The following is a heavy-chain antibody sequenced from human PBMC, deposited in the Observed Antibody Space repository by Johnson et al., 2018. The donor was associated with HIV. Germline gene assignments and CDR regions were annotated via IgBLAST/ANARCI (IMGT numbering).Heavy chain of an antibody. CDR3: ANDRYYDSSGPDAFDI. CDR2: ISYDGSNN. V-gene: IGHV3-30*18. CDR1: GFTLSSYG. J-gene: IGHJ3*02. D-gene: IGHD3-22*01. Sequence: QVQLVESGGGLVQPGGSLRLSCAASGFTLSSYGMHWVRQAPGKGLEWVAVISYDGSNNYYADTVQGRFTISRDNSKNTLYLQMNSLRAEDTAVYYCANDRYYDSSGPDAFDIWGQGTMVTVSS.